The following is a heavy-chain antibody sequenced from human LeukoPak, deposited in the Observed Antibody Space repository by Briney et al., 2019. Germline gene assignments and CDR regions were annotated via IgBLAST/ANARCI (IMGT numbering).Heavy chain of an antibody. CDR3: ARDDNYGSGSYNAFDI. Sequence: GASVKVSCKASGYTFTSYGISWVRQAPGQGLEWMGWISAYNGNTNYAQKLQGRVTMTTDTSTSTAYMELRSLRSDDTAVYYCARDDNYGSGSYNAFDIWGQGTMVTVSS. J-gene: IGHJ3*02. V-gene: IGHV1-18*01. D-gene: IGHD3-10*01. CDR1: GYTFTSYG. CDR2: ISAYNGNT.